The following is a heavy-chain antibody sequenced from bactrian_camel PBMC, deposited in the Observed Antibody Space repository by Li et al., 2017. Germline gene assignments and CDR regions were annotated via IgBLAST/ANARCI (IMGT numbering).Heavy chain of an antibody. Sequence: DVQLVESGGGLVQPGGSLRLSCAASGFTFSSDSINWVRQAPGKGLEWVSAVSKGGSNIVYADAKKGRFTISRDNAKNTLYLQMNSLNTEDTAIYYCTRDVAGNYYGLDYWGKGTQVTVS. D-gene: IGHD6*01. CDR2: VSKGGSNI. V-gene: IGHV3S42*01. J-gene: IGHJ7*01. CDR1: GFTFSSDS.